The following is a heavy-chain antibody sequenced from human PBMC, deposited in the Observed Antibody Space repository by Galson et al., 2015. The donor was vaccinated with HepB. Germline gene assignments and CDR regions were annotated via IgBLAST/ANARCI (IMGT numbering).Heavy chain of an antibody. CDR3: ARDYWQWLVKGPFDY. CDR1: GYTFTSYG. CDR2: ISAYNGNT. D-gene: IGHD6-19*01. J-gene: IGHJ4*02. V-gene: IGHV1-18*04. Sequence: SVKVSCKASGYTFTSYGISWVRQAPGQGLEWMGWISAYNGNTNYAQKLQGRVTMTTDTSTSTVYMELRSLRSDDTAVYYCARDYWQWLVKGPFDYWGQGTLVTVSS.